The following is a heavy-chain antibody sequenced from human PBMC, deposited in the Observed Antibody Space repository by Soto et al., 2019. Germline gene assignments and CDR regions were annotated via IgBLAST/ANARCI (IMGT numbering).Heavy chain of an antibody. CDR2: IFYSGST. CDR1: GGSIRSYY. CDR3: ARGAADTAMVDS. J-gene: IGHJ4*02. V-gene: IGHV4-59*01. Sequence: PSETLSLTCTVSGGSIRSYYWTWVRQPPGKGLEWLGYIFYSGSTFYNPSLKSRVTISIHTSKSQFSLQLTSVTAADTAVYYCARGAADTAMVDSWGQGTLVTVSS. D-gene: IGHD5-18*01.